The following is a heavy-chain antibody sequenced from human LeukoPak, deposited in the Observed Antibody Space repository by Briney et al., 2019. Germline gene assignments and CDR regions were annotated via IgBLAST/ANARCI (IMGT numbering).Heavy chain of an antibody. CDR3: ARDRINMMVLGHDSGLDF. CDR2: VSYDGGHK. Sequence: GGSLRLSCVGSGFSLNEYGIHWVRHAPGKGLEWMAVVSYDGGHKYYADSVKGQFTIARDTSSDTVSLQMNSLRVEDTAVYYCARDRINMMVLGHDSGLDFWGQGTLVTVSS. V-gene: IGHV3-30*03. CDR1: GFSLNEYG. D-gene: IGHD3-22*01. J-gene: IGHJ4*02.